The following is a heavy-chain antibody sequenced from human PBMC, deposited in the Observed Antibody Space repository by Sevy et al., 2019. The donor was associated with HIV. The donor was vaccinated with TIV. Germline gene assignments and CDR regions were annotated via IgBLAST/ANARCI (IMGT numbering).Heavy chain of an antibody. CDR3: ARAAANYYYAMDV. Sequence: SETLSLTCTVSGDSFSGYYWSWIRQSPGKGLQWIGYIYYNGRTHYDPSLKSRVMISTDTSKNQFSLKLSSVTAADTAIYYCARAAANYYYAMDVWGQGTTVTVS. J-gene: IGHJ6*02. V-gene: IGHV4-59*01. CDR2: IYYNGRT. CDR1: GDSFSGYY.